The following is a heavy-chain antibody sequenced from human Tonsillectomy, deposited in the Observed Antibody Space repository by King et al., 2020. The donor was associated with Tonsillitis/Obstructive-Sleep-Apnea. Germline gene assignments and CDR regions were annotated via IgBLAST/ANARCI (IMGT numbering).Heavy chain of an antibody. V-gene: IGHV4-34*01. J-gene: IGHJ3*02. CDR1: GGSFSGYY. CDR3: AREDIVVVVATTAFDI. Sequence: VQLPQWGAGLLKPSETLSLTCAVYGGSFSGYYWSWIRQPPGKGLEWIGEINHSGGTNYNPSLKSRVTISEDTSKNQFSLKLSSVTAADTAVYYCAREDIVVVVATTAFDIWGQGTMVTVSS. CDR2: INHSGGT. D-gene: IGHD2-15*01.